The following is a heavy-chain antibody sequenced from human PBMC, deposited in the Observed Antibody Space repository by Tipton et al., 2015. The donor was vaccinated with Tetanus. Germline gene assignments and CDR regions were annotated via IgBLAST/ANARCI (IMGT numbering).Heavy chain of an antibody. V-gene: IGHV5-51*01. CDR1: GHNSRSYW. CDR2: VSPRDSDA. Sequence: QLVQSGAEVKKPGESLKMSCKISGHNSRSYWISWVRQMPGQGLEWMGIVSPRDSDATYSPSFQGQVTISLDKSINTAYLQWNSLKASDTAIYFCARLPKHYSASGSTWGQGTLVTVSS. CDR3: ARLPKHYSASGST. J-gene: IGHJ5*02. D-gene: IGHD3-10*01.